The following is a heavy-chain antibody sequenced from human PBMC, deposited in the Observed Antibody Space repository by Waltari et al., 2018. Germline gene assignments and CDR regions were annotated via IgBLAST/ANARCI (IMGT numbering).Heavy chain of an antibody. J-gene: IGHJ4*02. CDR2: IYYSGST. V-gene: IGHV4-39*07. D-gene: IGHD6-6*01. CDR1: GGSISSSSYY. Sequence: QLQLQESGPGLVKPSETLSLPCTVSGGSISSSSYYWGWIRQPPGKGLEWIGSIYYSGSTYYNPSLKSRVTISVDTSKNQFSLKLSSVTAADTAVYYCARVLSSSSAYFDYWGQGTLVTVSS. CDR3: ARVLSSSSAYFDY.